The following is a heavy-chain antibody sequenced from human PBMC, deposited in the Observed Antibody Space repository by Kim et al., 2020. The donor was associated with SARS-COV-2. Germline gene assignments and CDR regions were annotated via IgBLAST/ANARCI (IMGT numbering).Heavy chain of an antibody. J-gene: IGHJ5*02. V-gene: IGHV1-2*02. Sequence: ASVKVSCKASGYTFTDYYIQWVRQAPGQGLEWMGWINPNTGGTNYPQRFQGRVTMTRDTSISTAYMELRRLTYDDTTVYYCGRGEAVSASVRDYIDPWGQGTLVTVSS. CDR2: INPNTGGT. D-gene: IGHD4-4*01. CDR3: GRGEAVSASVRDYIDP. CDR1: GYTFTDYY.